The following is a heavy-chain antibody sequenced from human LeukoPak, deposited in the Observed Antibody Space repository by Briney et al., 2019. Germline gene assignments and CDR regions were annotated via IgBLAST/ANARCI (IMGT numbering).Heavy chain of an antibody. D-gene: IGHD3-10*01. Sequence: GGSLRLSCVASGFTFSSYAMTWVRQAPGKGLEWVSAISGSGDSTYYADSVKGRFTISRDNSKNTLYLQMNTLRAEDTAVYYCAKVDATYGSGSYYPWVYWGQGTLVTVSS. CDR3: AKVDATYGSGSYYPWVY. V-gene: IGHV3-23*01. CDR2: ISGSGDST. J-gene: IGHJ4*02. CDR1: GFTFSSYA.